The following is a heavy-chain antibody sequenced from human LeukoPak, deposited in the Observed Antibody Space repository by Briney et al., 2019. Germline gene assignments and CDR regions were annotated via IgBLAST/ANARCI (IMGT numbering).Heavy chain of an antibody. Sequence: SETLSLTCTVSGGSISSSSYYWGWLRQPPGKGLEWIGSIYYSGSTYYNPSLKSRVTISVDTSKNQFSLKLSSVTAADTAVYYCAGTYYYTSGSYSNFDYWGQGTLVTVSS. CDR1: GGSISSSSYY. J-gene: IGHJ4*02. CDR3: AGTYYYTSGSYSNFDY. CDR2: IYYSGST. V-gene: IGHV4-39*01. D-gene: IGHD3-10*01.